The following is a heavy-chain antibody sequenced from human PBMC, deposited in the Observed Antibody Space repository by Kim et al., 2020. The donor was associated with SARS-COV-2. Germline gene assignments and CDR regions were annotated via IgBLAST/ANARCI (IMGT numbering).Heavy chain of an antibody. V-gene: IGHV4-4*07. CDR3: AREGGYSYAGWFDP. D-gene: IGHD5-18*01. J-gene: IGHJ5*02. Sequence: NPSRKSRVTMSVDTSKNQFSLKLSSVTAADTAVYYCAREGGYSYAGWFDPWGQGTLVTVSS.